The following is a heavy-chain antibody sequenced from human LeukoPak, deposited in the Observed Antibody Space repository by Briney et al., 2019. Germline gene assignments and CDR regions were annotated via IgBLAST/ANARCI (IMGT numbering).Heavy chain of an antibody. D-gene: IGHD4-11*01. V-gene: IGHV3-21*04. J-gene: IGHJ4*02. CDR2: ISSSSSYI. Sequence: GGSLRLSCAASGFTFSSYSMNWVRQAPGKGLEWVSSISSSSSYIYYADSVKGRFTISRDNAKNSLYLQMNSLRAEDTALYYCARDVSSSLDYSNGYWGQGTLVTVSS. CDR3: ARDVSSSLDYSNGY. CDR1: GFTFSSYS.